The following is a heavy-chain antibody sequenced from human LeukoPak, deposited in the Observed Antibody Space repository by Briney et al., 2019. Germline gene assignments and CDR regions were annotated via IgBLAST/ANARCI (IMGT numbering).Heavy chain of an antibody. V-gene: IGHV3-53*01. D-gene: IGHD6-19*01. CDR2: IYSGGST. CDR3: AKGQSAVAGLDAFDI. J-gene: IGHJ3*02. CDR1: GFTVSSNY. Sequence: GGSLRLSCAASGFTVSSNYMSWVRQAPGKGLEWVSVIYSGGSTYYADSVKGRFTISRDNSKNTLYLQMNSLRAEDTAVYYCAKGQSAVAGLDAFDIWGQGTMVTVSS.